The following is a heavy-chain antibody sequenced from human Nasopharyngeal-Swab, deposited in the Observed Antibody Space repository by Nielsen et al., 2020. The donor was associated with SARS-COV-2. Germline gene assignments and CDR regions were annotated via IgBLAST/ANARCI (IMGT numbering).Heavy chain of an antibody. Sequence: SETLSLTCTVSGGSIGTYYWSWIRQPPGKGLEWIGYIYYTGSTMYNPSLKGRVTLSVDTSENQFSLRLTSVTAADSAVYYCAGQDVSGSYRFMVYWGQGTLVTVSS. CDR2: IYYTGST. CDR3: AGQDVSGSYRFMVY. CDR1: GGSIGTYY. V-gene: IGHV4-59*08. J-gene: IGHJ4*02. D-gene: IGHD3-16*02.